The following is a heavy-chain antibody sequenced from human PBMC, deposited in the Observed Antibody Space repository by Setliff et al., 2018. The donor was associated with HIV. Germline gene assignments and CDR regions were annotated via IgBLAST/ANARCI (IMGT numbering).Heavy chain of an antibody. CDR2: INPNSGAT. Sequence: ASVKVSCKASGYTFTDYFVHWVRQAPGQGLEWMGWINPNSGATNYVQDFQGRVTMTRDTSINTVYMELSSLRAEDTAVYYCARDADELRHFDSYYLDFWGQGTLVTVSS. CDR3: ARDADELRHFDSYYLDF. J-gene: IGHJ4*02. V-gene: IGHV1-2*02. CDR1: GYTFTDYF. D-gene: IGHD3-9*01.